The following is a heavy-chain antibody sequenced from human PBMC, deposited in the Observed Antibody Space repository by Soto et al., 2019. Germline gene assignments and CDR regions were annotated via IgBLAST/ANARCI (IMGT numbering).Heavy chain of an antibody. CDR3: AKVVVAATRHTDFDS. V-gene: IGHV4-39*02. CDR1: GGSINSNNYY. Sequence: PSGTLFLTCTVSGGSINSNNYYWAWIRQPPGKGLAWIASIYYDGSTYYNPSLKSRVSISVDTSKNHFSLKLSSATAADTAVYYCAKVVVAATRHTDFDSWGQGTLVTVSS. CDR2: IYYDGST. D-gene: IGHD2-15*01. J-gene: IGHJ4*02.